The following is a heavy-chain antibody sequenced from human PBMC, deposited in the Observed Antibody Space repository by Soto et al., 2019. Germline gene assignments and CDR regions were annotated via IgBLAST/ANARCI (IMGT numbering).Heavy chain of an antibody. J-gene: IGHJ4*02. Sequence: PGGSLRLSCAVSGFTFSSYAMHWVRQAPGKGLEWVALISYDGSSKYYADSVKGRFTISRGNSKNTLYLQMNSLRVEDTALYYCARDRLAEVVIGTRFGFDYWGQGTLVTVSS. CDR3: ARDRLAEVVIGTRFGFDY. D-gene: IGHD2-21*01. V-gene: IGHV3-30-3*01. CDR2: ISYDGSSK. CDR1: GFTFSSYA.